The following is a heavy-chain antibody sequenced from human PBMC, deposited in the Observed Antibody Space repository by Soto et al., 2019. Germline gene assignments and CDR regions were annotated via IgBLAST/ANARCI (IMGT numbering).Heavy chain of an antibody. J-gene: IGHJ6*02. Sequence: ASVKVSCKASGYTFTGYYMHWVRQAPGQGLEWMGWINPNSGGTNYAQKFQGWVTMTRDTSISTAYMELSRLRSDDTAVYYCARDQMGSSWLYVMDVWGQGTTVTVSS. CDR3: ARDQMGSSWLYVMDV. D-gene: IGHD6-13*01. CDR2: INPNSGGT. V-gene: IGHV1-2*04. CDR1: GYTFTGYY.